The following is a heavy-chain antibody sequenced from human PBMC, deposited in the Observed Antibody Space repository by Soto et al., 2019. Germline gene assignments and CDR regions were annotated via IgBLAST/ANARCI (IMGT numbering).Heavy chain of an antibody. V-gene: IGHV3-23*01. CDR3: AKDAVSGDGIWLLDS. Sequence: GGSLRLSCAASGFTFTNYAMTWARQAPGKGLEWVSSLLRSGSTTYYADSVKGRLTISSDISANSLYLQMDSLRAEDTAVYYCAKDAVSGDGIWLLDSWGQGTVVTVSS. D-gene: IGHD4-17*01. J-gene: IGHJ4*02. CDR2: LLRSGSTT. CDR1: GFTFTNYA.